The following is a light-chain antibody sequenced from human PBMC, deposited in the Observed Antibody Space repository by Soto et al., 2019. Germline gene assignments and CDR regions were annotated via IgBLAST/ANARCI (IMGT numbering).Light chain of an antibody. CDR3: QEYGRLLFT. V-gene: IGKV3-20*01. CDR2: GAS. CDR1: QSVSSSY. J-gene: IGKJ3*01. Sequence: EIVLTQSPGTLSLSPGERATLSCRASQSVSSSYLAWYQQKPGQAPRLLIYGASSRATGIPDRFSGSGSGTDLTLAISRLGSVELGVYSWQEYGRLLFTFGRGTKVDIK.